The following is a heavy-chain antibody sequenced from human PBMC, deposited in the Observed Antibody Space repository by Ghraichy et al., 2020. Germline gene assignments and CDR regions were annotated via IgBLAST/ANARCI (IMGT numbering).Heavy chain of an antibody. Sequence: SETRSLTCTVSGDSISGSYWSWIRQPPGKGLEWIANIYNSGTTNSNPSLKSRVTVSVDTSKNQFSLKLTSVTAADTAVYYCARCTNCYTVGRADYHHAVDVWGQGTTVTVSS. D-gene: IGHD2-2*02. CDR1: GDSISGSY. CDR2: IYNSGTT. CDR3: ARCTNCYTVGRADYHHAVDV. J-gene: IGHJ6*02. V-gene: IGHV4-59*01.